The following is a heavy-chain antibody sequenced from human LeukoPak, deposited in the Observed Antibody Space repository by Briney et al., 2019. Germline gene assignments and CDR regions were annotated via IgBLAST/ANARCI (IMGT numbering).Heavy chain of an antibody. V-gene: IGHV4-34*01. D-gene: IGHD6-13*01. Sequence: SETLSLTCAVYGGSFSGYYWSWIRQPPGKGLEWIGEINHSGSTNYNPSLKSRVTISVDTSKNQFSLKLSSVTAADTAVYYCARGRKISSWYDALNYFDYWGQGTLVTVSS. CDR1: GGSFSGYY. J-gene: IGHJ4*02. CDR3: ARGRKISSWYDALNYFDY. CDR2: INHSGST.